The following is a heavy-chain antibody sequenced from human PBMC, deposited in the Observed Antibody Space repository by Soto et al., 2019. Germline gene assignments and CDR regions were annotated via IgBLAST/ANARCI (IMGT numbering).Heavy chain of an antibody. CDR3: ATLRDYYDSSYDY. J-gene: IGHJ4*02. D-gene: IGHD3-22*01. V-gene: IGHV4-61*01. CDR1: GGSVSSGSYY. CDR2: IYYSGTT. Sequence: QVQLQESGPGLVKPSETLSLTCTVSGGSVSSGSYYWSWIRQPPGKELEGIGYIYYSGTTNNNPSLRSRVSMSLDTSKSHFSLKLSSVTAADTAVYYCATLRDYYDSSYDYWGQGTLVTVSS.